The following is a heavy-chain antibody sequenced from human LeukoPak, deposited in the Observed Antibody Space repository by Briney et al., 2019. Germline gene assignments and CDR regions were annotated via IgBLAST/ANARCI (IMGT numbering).Heavy chain of an antibody. J-gene: IGHJ4*02. D-gene: IGHD6-6*01. V-gene: IGHV4-59*01. Sequence: PSETLSLTCTVSGGSISSYYWSWIRQPPGKGLEWIGYIYYSGSTNYNPSLKSRVTISVDTSKNQFSLKLSSVTAADTAVYYCARGPSLEYSSPSPFDYWGQGILVTVSS. CDR1: GGSISSYY. CDR3: ARGPSLEYSSPSPFDY. CDR2: IYYSGST.